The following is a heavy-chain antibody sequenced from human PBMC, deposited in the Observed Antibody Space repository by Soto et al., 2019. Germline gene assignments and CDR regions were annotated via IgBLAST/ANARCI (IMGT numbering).Heavy chain of an antibody. CDR1: GGSIRSYY. J-gene: IGHJ3*02. CDR2: VYHSGTT. V-gene: IGHV4-59*01. D-gene: IGHD4-17*01. Sequence: QVQLQESGPGLVKPSETLSLTCTVSGGSIRSYYWSWIRQPPGKGLEWIGYVYHSGTTNYNPSLKSRVTISVDTSKSQFSLKLTSVTAADTAVYYCARYPDDYGGNSPTFDIWGQGTMVTVSS. CDR3: ARYPDDYGGNSPTFDI.